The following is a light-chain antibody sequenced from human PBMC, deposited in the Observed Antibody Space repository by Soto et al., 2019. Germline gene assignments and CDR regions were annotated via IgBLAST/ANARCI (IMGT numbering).Light chain of an antibody. J-gene: IGLJ7*01. CDR3: GTWDRSLNAEV. V-gene: IGLV1-51*01. CDR1: NSNIGDAS. CDR2: DNH. Sequence: QSVLTQPPSVSAAPGQRVTISCSGSNSNIGDASVAWYQQLPGAAPKLLIYDNHKRPSGIPDRFSGAKSGTSATLGITGLQTGDEADYYCGTWDRSLNAEVFGGGTKLTVL.